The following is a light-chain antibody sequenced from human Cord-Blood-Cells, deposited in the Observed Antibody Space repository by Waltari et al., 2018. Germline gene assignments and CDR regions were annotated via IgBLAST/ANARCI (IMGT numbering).Light chain of an antibody. CDR2: EGS. V-gene: IGLV2-23*01. CDR3: CSYAGSSTWV. CDR1: SSDVGSYNL. Sequence: QSALTQPASVSGSPGQSIPISCTGTSSDVGSYNLVSWYQQHPGKAPKLMIYEGSKRPSWVSNRFAGSKSRNTASLTISGLQAEDEADYYCCSYAGSSTWVFGGGTRLTVL. J-gene: IGLJ3*02.